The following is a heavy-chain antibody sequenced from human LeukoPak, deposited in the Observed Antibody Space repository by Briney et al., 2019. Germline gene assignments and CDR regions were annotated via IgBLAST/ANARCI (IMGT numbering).Heavy chain of an antibody. Sequence: GGSLRLSCVASKFTVSSNYMSWVRQAPGKGLEWVSVIFSDSSAYYADSVRGRFTISRDISKNTLYLQMNSLRVEDTAVYYCARDRPPSDYWGQGTLVTVSS. CDR2: IFSDSSA. CDR3: ARDRPPSDY. CDR1: KFTVSSNY. J-gene: IGHJ4*02. V-gene: IGHV3-53*01.